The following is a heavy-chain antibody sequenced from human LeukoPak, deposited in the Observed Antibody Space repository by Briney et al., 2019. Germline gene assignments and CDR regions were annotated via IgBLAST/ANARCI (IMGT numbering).Heavy chain of an antibody. CDR3: ARGAHYHDSSQGYDY. CDR2: INPNSGGT. V-gene: IGHV1-2*02. CDR1: GYTFPVYY. J-gene: IGHJ4*02. Sequence: VASVKVSCKTSGYTFPVYYMHWVRQAPGQGLEWMGWINPNSGGTNYAQKFQGRVTMTRDTSISTAYMDLSRLKSDDTAVYYCARGAHYHDSSQGYDYWGQGTLVTVSS. D-gene: IGHD3-22*01.